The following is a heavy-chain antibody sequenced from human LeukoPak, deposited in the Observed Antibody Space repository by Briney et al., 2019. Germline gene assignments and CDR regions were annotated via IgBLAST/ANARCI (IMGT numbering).Heavy chain of an antibody. Sequence: PSETLSLTCTVSGGSISSGGYYWSWIRQHPGKGLEWIGYIYYSGSTYYNPSLKSRVTISVDMSKNQFSLKLSSVTAADTAVYYCARGRRSSPNWFDPWGQGTLVTVSS. D-gene: IGHD6-13*01. CDR2: IYYSGST. CDR3: ARGRRSSPNWFDP. V-gene: IGHV4-31*03. J-gene: IGHJ5*02. CDR1: GGSISSGGYY.